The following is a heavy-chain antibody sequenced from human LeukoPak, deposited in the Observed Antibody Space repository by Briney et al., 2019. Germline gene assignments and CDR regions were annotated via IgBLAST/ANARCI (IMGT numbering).Heavy chain of an antibody. J-gene: IGHJ6*02. CDR2: INTYNGNT. D-gene: IGHD1-26*01. Sequence: ASVKVSCKASGYTFTSYGISWVRQAPGQGLEWMGWINTYNGNTYYAQKFQGRVTMTADTSTSTAYMELRSLRSEDTAVYYCARARGWGDYYYYGMDVWGQGTTVTVSS. CDR1: GYTFTSYG. V-gene: IGHV1-18*01. CDR3: ARARGWGDYYYYGMDV.